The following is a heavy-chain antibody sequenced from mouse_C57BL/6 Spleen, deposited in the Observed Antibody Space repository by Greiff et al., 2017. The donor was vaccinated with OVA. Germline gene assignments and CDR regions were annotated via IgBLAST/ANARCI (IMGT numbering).Heavy chain of an antibody. CDR1: GYTFTDYY. CDR2: INPNNGGT. D-gene: IGHD3-1*01. J-gene: IGHJ3*01. V-gene: IGHV1-26*01. CDR3: ARGWAALARVGFAY. Sequence: EVQLQQSGPELVKPGASVKISCKASGYTFTDYYMNWVKQSHGKSLEWIGDINPNNGGTSYNQKFKGKATLTVDKSSSTAYMELRSLTSEDSAVYYCARGWAALARVGFAYWGQGTLVTVSA.